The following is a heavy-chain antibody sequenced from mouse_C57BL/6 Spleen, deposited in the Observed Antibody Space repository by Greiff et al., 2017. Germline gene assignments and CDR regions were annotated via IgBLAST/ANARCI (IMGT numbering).Heavy chain of an antibody. J-gene: IGHJ2*01. CDR3: ARGPVITTVAYYFDY. CDR1: GFTFSSYA. CDR2: ISDGGSYT. V-gene: IGHV5-4*01. Sequence: EVQLVESGGGLVKPGGSLKLSCAASGFTFSSYAMSWVRQTPEKRLEWVATISDGGSYTYYPDNVKGRFTISRDNAKNNLYLQMSHLKSEDTAMYYCARGPVITTVAYYFDYWGQGTTLTVSS. D-gene: IGHD1-1*01.